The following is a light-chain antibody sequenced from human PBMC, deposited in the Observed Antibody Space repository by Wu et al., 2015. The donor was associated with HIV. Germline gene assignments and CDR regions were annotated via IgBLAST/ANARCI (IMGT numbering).Light chain of an antibody. V-gene: IGKV3-11*01. Sequence: EIVLTQSPATLSLSPGERATLSCRASQSVSHYLAWYQQKPGQAPRLLIHDASNRATGIPARLSGSGSGTDFTLTISSLEPEDFAVYSCQQHSTWPLTFGQGTRLEIK. J-gene: IGKJ5*01. CDR2: DAS. CDR3: QQHSTWPLT. CDR1: QSVSHY.